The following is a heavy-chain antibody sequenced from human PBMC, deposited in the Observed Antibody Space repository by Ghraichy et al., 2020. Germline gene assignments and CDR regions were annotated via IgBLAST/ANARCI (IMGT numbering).Heavy chain of an antibody. CDR1: GFTFDDYA. V-gene: IGHV3-9*01. CDR3: AKANVARKKGASNWFDP. Sequence: GGSLRLSCAASGFTFDDYAMHWVRQAPGKGLEWVSGISWNSGSIGYADSVKGRFTISRDNAKNSLYLQMNSLRAEDTALYYCAKANVARKKGASNWFDPWGQGTLVTVSS. CDR2: ISWNSGSI. J-gene: IGHJ5*02. D-gene: IGHD5-12*01.